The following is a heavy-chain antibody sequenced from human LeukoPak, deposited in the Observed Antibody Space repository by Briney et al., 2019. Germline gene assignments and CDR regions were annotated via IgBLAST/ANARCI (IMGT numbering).Heavy chain of an antibody. Sequence: ASVKVSCKASGYIFTGYYIHWVRQAPGQGLEWMGWMNAKSGGTNYAQKYQGRVTMTRDTSISTAYMEVSRLRSDDTAVYYCAREESGIRLDSWGQGTLVTVSS. J-gene: IGHJ5*01. V-gene: IGHV1-2*02. D-gene: IGHD2-15*01. CDR1: GYIFTGYY. CDR3: AREESGIRLDS. CDR2: MNAKSGGT.